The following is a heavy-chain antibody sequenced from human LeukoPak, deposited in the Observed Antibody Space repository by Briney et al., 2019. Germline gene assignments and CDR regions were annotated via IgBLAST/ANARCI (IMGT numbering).Heavy chain of an antibody. V-gene: IGHV3-9*01. CDR2: ICWNSGSI. CDR1: GFTFDDYA. J-gene: IGHJ4*02. Sequence: GGSLRLSCAASGFTFDDYAMHWVRRAPGKGLEWGSGICWNSGSIGYADSVKGRFTISRDNAKNSLYLQMNSLRAEDTALYYCAKAGVVVNGYRPYYFDYWGQGTLVTVSS. CDR3: AKAGVVVNGYRPYYFDY. D-gene: IGHD2-21*01.